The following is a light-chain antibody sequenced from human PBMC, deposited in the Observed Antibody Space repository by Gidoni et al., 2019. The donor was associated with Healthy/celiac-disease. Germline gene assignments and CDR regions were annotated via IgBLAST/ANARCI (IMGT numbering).Light chain of an antibody. Sequence: QSALSQPRSVSGSPGQSFTISCTGTSPDVGGHNYVSWYLQHPGKAPKLIIYDVSKRPSGVPDSCSGSKSGNTASLTISGLQAEEESDYFCCSYAGSYVVFGGWTKLTVL. CDR1: SPDVGGHNY. J-gene: IGLJ2*01. V-gene: IGLV2-11*01. CDR3: CSYAGSYVV. CDR2: DVS.